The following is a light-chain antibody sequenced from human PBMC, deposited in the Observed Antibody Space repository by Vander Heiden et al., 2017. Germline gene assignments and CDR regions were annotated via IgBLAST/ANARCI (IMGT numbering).Light chain of an antibody. V-gene: IGLV3-1*01. CDR1: KLRDKD. CDR2: QRD. Sequence: SYELTQPPSVSVSPGQTARITCSGDKLRDKDVSWYQHKPGQSPVLVMYQRDKRPSEIPERFSGSNSGNTATLTISGTQAMDEAYYYCQAWDTNTAPFGGGTKLTV. J-gene: IGLJ3*02. CDR3: QAWDTNTAP.